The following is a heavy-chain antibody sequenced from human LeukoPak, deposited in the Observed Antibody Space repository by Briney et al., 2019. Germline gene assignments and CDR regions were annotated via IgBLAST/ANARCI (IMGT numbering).Heavy chain of an antibody. D-gene: IGHD1-7*01. CDR2: ISSSSSYI. CDR3: ARLEAGTTLYYYYYMDV. CDR1: GFTFSSYS. J-gene: IGHJ6*03. Sequence: GGSLRLSCAASGFTFSSYSMNWVRQAPGKGLEWVSSISSSSSYIYYADSVKGRFTISRDNAKNSLYLQMNSLRAEDTAVYYCARLEAGTTLYYYYYMDVWGKGTTVTVSS. V-gene: IGHV3-21*01.